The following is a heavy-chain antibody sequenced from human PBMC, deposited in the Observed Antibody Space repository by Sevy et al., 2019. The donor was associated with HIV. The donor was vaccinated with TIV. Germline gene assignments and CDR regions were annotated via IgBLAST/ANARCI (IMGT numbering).Heavy chain of an antibody. J-gene: IGHJ4*02. Sequence: GESLKISCKGSGYSFTSYWIGWVRQMPGRGLEWMEIIYPGDGETRYSPSFQGQVTISADKSINTAYLQWSSLKASDTAMYYCARDGYYESSTYYYFDYWGQGTLVTVSS. V-gene: IGHV5-51*01. CDR3: ARDGYYESSTYYYFDY. D-gene: IGHD3-22*01. CDR1: GYSFTSYW. CDR2: IYPGDGET.